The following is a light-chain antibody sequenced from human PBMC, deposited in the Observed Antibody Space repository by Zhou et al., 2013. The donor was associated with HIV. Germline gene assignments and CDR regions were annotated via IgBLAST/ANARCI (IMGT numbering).Light chain of an antibody. CDR1: QSVSSY. Sequence: EIVLTQSPATLSLSPGERATLSCRASQSVSSYLAWYRQTPGQVPRLLIYGASTRATGIPDRFSGSGSGTDFTLTITRLEPEDFAVYYCHQYVNSPWTFGQGTGVVIK. V-gene: IGKV3-20*01. CDR3: HQYVNSPWT. CDR2: GAS. J-gene: IGKJ1*01.